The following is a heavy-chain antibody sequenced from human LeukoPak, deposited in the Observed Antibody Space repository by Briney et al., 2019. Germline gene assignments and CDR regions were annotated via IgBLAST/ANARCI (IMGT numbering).Heavy chain of an antibody. CDR3: ARARYCGGDCYSEAFAFDI. CDR1: RYTFTDYY. D-gene: IGHD2-21*02. CDR2: ISPNSGGT. V-gene: IGHV1-2*02. J-gene: IGHJ3*02. Sequence: GASVKVSCKASRYTFTDYYMHWVRQAPGQGLEWMGWISPNSGGTNYAQKFQGRVTMSRDTSISTAYMELSRLTSDDTAVYFCARARYCGGDCYSEAFAFDIWGQGTMVTVSS.